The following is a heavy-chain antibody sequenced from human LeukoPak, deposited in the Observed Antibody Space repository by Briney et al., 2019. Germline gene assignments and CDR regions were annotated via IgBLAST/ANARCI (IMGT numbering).Heavy chain of an antibody. J-gene: IGHJ4*02. D-gene: IGHD3-10*01. CDR1: GGSFSGYY. CDR2: INHSGST. Sequence: SETLSLTCAVYGGSFSGYYWSWIRQPPGKGLEWIGEINHSGSTNYNPSLKSRVTISVDTSKNQFSLKLSSVTAADTAVYYCARHGRWGSGSYYKGFDYWGQGTLVTVSS. CDR3: ARHGRWGSGSYYKGFDY. V-gene: IGHV4-34*01.